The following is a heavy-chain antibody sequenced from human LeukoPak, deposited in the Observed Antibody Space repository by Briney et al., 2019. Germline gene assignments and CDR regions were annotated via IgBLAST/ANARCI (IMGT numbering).Heavy chain of an antibody. D-gene: IGHD2-21*01. CDR2: ISDSGNT. Sequence: GGSLRLSCVVSGFTFEDFGMSWVRQVPGKGLEWVSAISDSGNTYHADSVKGRFTISRDSSKNTLFLQMNRLRPEDAAVYYCAKAPVTTCRGAYCYPFDYWGQGTLVAVSS. CDR3: AKAPVTTCRGAYCYPFDY. J-gene: IGHJ4*02. CDR1: GFTFEDFG. V-gene: IGHV3-23*01.